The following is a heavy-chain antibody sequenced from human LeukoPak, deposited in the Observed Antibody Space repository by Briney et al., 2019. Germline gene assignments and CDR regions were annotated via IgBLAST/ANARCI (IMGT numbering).Heavy chain of an antibody. CDR2: ISAYNGNT. CDR1: GYTFISYG. J-gene: IGHJ4*02. CDR3: ARVAPRGSYPGGY. V-gene: IGHV1-18*01. Sequence: GASVKVSCKASGYTFISYGISWVRQAPGQGLEWMGWISAYNGNTNYAQKLQGRVIMTTDTSPSTAYMELRSLRSDDTAVYYCARVAPRGSYPGGYWGQGTLVTVSS. D-gene: IGHD1-26*01.